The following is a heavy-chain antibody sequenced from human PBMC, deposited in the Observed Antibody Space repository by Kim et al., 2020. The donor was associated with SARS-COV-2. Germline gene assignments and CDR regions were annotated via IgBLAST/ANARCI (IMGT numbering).Heavy chain of an antibody. V-gene: IGHV4-34*01. Sequence: SETLSLTCAVYGGSFSGYYWSWIRQPPGKGLEWIGEINHSGSTNYNPSLKSRVTISVDTSKNQFSLKLSSVTAADTAVYYCARSPYGSGSYYWFDPWGQGTLVTVSS. CDR2: INHSGST. CDR1: GGSFSGYY. J-gene: IGHJ5*02. CDR3: ARSPYGSGSYYWFDP. D-gene: IGHD3-10*01.